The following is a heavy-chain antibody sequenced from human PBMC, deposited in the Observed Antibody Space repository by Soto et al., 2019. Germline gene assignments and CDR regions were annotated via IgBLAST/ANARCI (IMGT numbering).Heavy chain of an antibody. V-gene: IGHV3-33*01. CDR1: GFTFSSYG. D-gene: IGHD3-10*01. J-gene: IGHJ6*03. CDR3: ARVGSTYYYYYYYMDV. CDR2: IWYDGSNK. Sequence: GGSLRLSCAASGFTFSSYGMHWVRQAPGKGLEWVAVIWYDGSNKYYADSVKGRFTISRDNSKNTLYLQMNSLRAEDTAVYYCARVGSTYYYYYYYMDVWGKGTTVTVSS.